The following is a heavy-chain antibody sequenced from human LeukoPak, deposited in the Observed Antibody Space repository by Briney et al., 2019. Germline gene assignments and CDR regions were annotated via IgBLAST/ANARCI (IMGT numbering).Heavy chain of an antibody. CDR3: ARGNYTYYDILTGYYRGNYFDY. J-gene: IGHJ4*02. Sequence: PSETLSLTCAVYGWTFSDYYLGWIRQPPGKGLEWIGEINHSGSTNYNPSLKSRVTISVDTSKNQFSLKLSSVTAADTAVYYCARGNYTYYDILTGYYRGNYFDYWGQGTLVTVSS. D-gene: IGHD3-9*01. CDR2: INHSGST. V-gene: IGHV4-34*01. CDR1: GWTFSDYY.